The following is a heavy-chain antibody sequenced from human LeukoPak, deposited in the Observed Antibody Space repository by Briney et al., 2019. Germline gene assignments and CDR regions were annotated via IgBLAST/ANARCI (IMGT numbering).Heavy chain of an antibody. CDR1: GGTFSSYA. D-gene: IGHD3-22*01. J-gene: IGHJ4*02. CDR2: IIPIFGTA. Sequence: ASVKVSCKASGGTFSSYAISWVRQAPGQGLEWMGGIIPIFGTANYAQKFQGRVTITADESTSTAYMELSSLRSEDTAVYYCARDVKRGYYSFHYWGQGTLVTASS. V-gene: IGHV1-69*13. CDR3: ARDVKRGYYSFHY.